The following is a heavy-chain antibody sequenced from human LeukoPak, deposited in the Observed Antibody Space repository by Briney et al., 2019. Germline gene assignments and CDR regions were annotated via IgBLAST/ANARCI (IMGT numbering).Heavy chain of an antibody. CDR2: INGDGRGS. J-gene: IGHJ4*02. Sequence: PGGSLRLSCAASGFTFGGYWMHWVRHAPGKGLVWVSRINGDGRGSIYADSVKGRFTISRDNAKSTLYLQMNSLRAEDTAVYYCARDGSLPNYWGQGTLVTVSS. CDR3: ARDGSLPNY. CDR1: GFTFGGYW. D-gene: IGHD2-15*01. V-gene: IGHV3-74*01.